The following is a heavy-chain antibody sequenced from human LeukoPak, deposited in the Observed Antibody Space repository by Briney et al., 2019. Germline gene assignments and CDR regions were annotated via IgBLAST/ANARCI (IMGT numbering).Heavy chain of an antibody. CDR2: IGGSGGST. V-gene: IGHV3-23*01. CDR3: ARDGLRRPPTPYCGGDCPLDY. J-gene: IGHJ4*02. CDR1: GFTFSSYA. Sequence: PGGSLRLSCAASGFTFSSYAMSWVRQAPGKGLEWVSAIGGSGGSTYYADSVKGRFTISRDNPKKTLYLQMDSLRVEDTAMYYCARDGLRRPPTPYCGGDCPLDYWGQGTLVSVSS. D-gene: IGHD2-21*02.